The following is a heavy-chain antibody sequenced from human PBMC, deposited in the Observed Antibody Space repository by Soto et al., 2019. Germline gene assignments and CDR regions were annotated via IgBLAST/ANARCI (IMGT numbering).Heavy chain of an antibody. V-gene: IGHV3-7*01. CDR3: ARDGDYDFWSGKNQYCFDY. J-gene: IGHJ4*02. CDR2: IKQDGSEK. Sequence: GGSLRLCYAASGFTFSSYWMSWFRQAPGKGLEWVANIKQDGSEKYYVDSVKGRFTISRDNAKNSLYLQMNSLRAEDTAVYYCARDGDYDFWSGKNQYCFDYWGQGTLVTVSS. D-gene: IGHD3-3*01. CDR1: GFTFSSYW.